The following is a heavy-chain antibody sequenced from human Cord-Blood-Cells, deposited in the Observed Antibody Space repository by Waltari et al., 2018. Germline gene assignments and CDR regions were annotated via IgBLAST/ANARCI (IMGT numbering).Heavy chain of an antibody. J-gene: IGHJ4*02. CDR2: IYSGGST. CDR1: GFTFSINY. V-gene: IGHV3-53*01. Sequence: EVQLVESGGGLIQPGGSLRRSCAASGFTFSINYWSWVRRAPGKGLEWVSVIYSGGSTYYADSVKGRFTISRDNSKNTLYLQMNSLRAEDTAVYYCARAGSSSWYGSYYFDYWGQGTLVTVSS. D-gene: IGHD6-13*01. CDR3: ARAGSSSWYGSYYFDY.